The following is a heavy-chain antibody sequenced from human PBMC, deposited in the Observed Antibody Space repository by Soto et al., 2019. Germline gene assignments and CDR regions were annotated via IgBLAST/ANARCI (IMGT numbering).Heavy chain of an antibody. D-gene: IGHD3-22*01. CDR1: GYTFTSYD. CDR3: ARGRTSLYYDSSGYYREYYYYYGMDV. V-gene: IGHV1-8*01. Sequence: ASVKVSCKASGYTFTSYDTNWVRQATGQGREWMGWMNPNSGNTGYAQKFQGRVTMTRNTSISTAYMELSSLRSEDTAVYYCARGRTSLYYDSSGYYREYYYYYGMDVWGQGXTVTV. J-gene: IGHJ6*02. CDR2: MNPNSGNT.